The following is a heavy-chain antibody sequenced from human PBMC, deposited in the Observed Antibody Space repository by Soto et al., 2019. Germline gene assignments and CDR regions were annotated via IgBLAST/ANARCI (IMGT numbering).Heavy chain of an antibody. V-gene: IGHV4-61*01. J-gene: IGHJ4*02. CDR1: GGSVSSGHFY. CDR2: IYYSGST. D-gene: IGHD6-19*01. CDR3: ARSGSGSGWL. Sequence: QVQLQESGPGLVKPSETLSLTCTVSGGSVSSGHFYWSWIRQPPGKGLEWIGYIYYSGSTKYNPSLGSRVTILVDTSKNQFSLKLTSVTAADTAVYYCARSGSGSGWLGGQGTLVTVSS.